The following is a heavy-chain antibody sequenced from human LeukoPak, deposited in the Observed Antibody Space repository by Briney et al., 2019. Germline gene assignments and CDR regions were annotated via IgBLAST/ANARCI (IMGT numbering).Heavy chain of an antibody. Sequence: GGSLRLSCAASGFSFSGCSMHWVRQAPGKGLVWVSRVHCDGSTTNYADSVQGRFTISRDSAKNMVYLQMNSLRAEDTAVYFCVRSENYKWLWGQGTLVTASS. J-gene: IGHJ4*02. CDR3: VRSENYKWL. CDR1: GFSFSGCS. V-gene: IGHV3-74*01. CDR2: VHCDGSTT. D-gene: IGHD6-19*01.